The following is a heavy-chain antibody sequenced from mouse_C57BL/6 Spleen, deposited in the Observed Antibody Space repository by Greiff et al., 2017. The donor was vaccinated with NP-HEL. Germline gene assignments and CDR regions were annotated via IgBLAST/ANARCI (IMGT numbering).Heavy chain of an antibody. V-gene: IGHV1-4*01. D-gene: IGHD2-2*01. CDR1: GYTFTSYT. CDR3: ARSGSMVTLYFDV. CDR2: INPSSGYT. J-gene: IGHJ1*03. Sequence: SGAELARPGASVKMSCKASGYTFTSYTMHWVKQRPGQGLEWIGYINPSSGYTKYNQKFKDKATLTADKSSSTAYMQLSSLTSEDSAVYYCARSGSMVTLYFDVWGTGTTVTVSS.